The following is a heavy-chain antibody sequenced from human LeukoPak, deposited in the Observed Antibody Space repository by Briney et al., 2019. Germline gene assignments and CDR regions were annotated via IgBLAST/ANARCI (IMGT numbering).Heavy chain of an antibody. D-gene: IGHD5-18*01. CDR1: GGSISSYY. CDR3: ARVLRAASWRSYDY. V-gene: IGHV4-59*01. Sequence: SETLSLTCTVSGGSISSYYWSWIRQPPGKGLEWIGYIYYNGDTNYNPSLKSRVIISIDTSSNQFPLRLNSMTAADTAVYYCARVLRAASWRSYDYWGQGSLVTVSS. J-gene: IGHJ4*02. CDR2: IYYNGDT.